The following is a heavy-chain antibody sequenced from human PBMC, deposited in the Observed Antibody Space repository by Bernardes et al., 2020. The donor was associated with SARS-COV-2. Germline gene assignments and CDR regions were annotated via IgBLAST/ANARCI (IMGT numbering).Heavy chain of an antibody. J-gene: IGHJ1*01. CDR1: GFSLSPSGVG. V-gene: IGHV2-5*02. CDR3: AQLAVAGTIGYFHQ. CDR2: VYWDDDR. D-gene: IGHD6-19*01. Sequence: SGHTLWKPTQTLTLTCAFSGFSLSPSGVGVGWIRQPPGKALEWLALVYWDDDRHYSPSLESRLTITKDTSKNQVVLIMTKMDPVDTARYYCAQLAVAGTIGYFHQWGQGTLVTVSS.